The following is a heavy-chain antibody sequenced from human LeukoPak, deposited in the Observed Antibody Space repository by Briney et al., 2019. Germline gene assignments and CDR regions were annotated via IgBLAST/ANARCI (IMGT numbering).Heavy chain of an antibody. D-gene: IGHD3-22*01. V-gene: IGHV4-39*01. Sequence: SETLSLTCAVYGGSFSGYYWGWIRQPPGKGLEWIGSIYYSGSTYYNPSLKSRVTISVDTSKNQFSLKLGSVTAADTAVYYCAARADYYDSSGSFDYWGQGTLVTVSS. CDR2: IYYSGST. J-gene: IGHJ4*02. CDR1: GGSFSGYY. CDR3: AARADYYDSSGSFDY.